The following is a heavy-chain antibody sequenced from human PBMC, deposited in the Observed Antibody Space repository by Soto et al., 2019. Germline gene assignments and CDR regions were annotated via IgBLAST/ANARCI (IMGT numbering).Heavy chain of an antibody. CDR1: GFTFSSYA. CDR2: ISGSGGST. CDR3: XKGGGYVRHDAFDI. J-gene: IGHJ3*02. V-gene: IGHV3-23*01. D-gene: IGHD3-22*01. Sequence: EVQLLESGGGLVQPGGSLRLSCAASGFTFSSYAMSWVRQAPGKGLEWVSAISGSGGSTYYADSVKGRFTISRDNSKNTLYLQMNSLRAEDTAVXXXXKGGGYVRHDAFDIWGQGTMVTVSS.